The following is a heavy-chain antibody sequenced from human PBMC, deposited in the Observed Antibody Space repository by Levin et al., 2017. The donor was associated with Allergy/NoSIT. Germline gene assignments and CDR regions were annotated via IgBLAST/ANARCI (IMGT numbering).Heavy chain of an antibody. CDR1: GGSISSYY. CDR3: ARVQPGGGGHHYYYMDV. Sequence: SQTLSLTCTVSGGSISSYYWSWIRQPPGKGLEWIGYLYYSETTNYNPSLTSRVTISVDTSKNQFSLKLSSVTAADTAVYYCARVQPGGGGHHYYYMDVWGKGTAVTVSS. V-gene: IGHV4-59*01. D-gene: IGHD3-16*01. J-gene: IGHJ6*03. CDR2: LYYSETT.